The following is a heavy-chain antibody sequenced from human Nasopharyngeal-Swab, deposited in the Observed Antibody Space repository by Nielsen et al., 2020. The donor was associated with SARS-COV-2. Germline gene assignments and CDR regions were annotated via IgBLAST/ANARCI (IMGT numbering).Heavy chain of an antibody. CDR2: IIARGTST. V-gene: IGHV3-23*01. Sequence: GGSLRLSCVASGFTFSNYAMSWARQAPGKGLEWVSTIIARGTSTFYVDSVKGRFTISRDNSKNTLHVQMSSLRAEDTAVYYCAREGQGTPIDFWGQGTLVTVSS. D-gene: IGHD3-10*01. CDR3: AREGQGTPIDF. CDR1: GFTFSNYA. J-gene: IGHJ4*02.